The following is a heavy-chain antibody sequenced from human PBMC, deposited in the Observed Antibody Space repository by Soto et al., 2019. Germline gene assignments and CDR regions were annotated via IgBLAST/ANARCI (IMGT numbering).Heavy chain of an antibody. D-gene: IGHD5-12*01. V-gene: IGHV3-30*18. J-gene: IGHJ4*02. Sequence: PGGSLRLSCAASGFTFSDYAMHWVRQIPGKGLEWVAVISYDGANQFYSESVKGRFSISRDNSMSTVHLQLNSLRADDTAVFYCAKDRSLFLYSGLDFWGRGTLVTVSS. CDR2: ISYDGANQ. CDR3: AKDRSLFLYSGLDF. CDR1: GFTFSDYA.